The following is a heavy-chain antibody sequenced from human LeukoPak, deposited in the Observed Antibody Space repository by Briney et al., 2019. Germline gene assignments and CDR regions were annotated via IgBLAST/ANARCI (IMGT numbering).Heavy chain of an antibody. CDR3: TRDGSGMHYGMDV. J-gene: IGHJ6*02. V-gene: IGHV3-49*04. CDR1: GFTFGDYI. CDR2: IRGKAYGGTT. Sequence: GGSLRLSCTASGFTFGDYIMGWVRQAPGKGLEWVGFIRGKAYGGTTEYAESVKGRFTISRDDSKSIAYLQVNSLKTEDTAVYYCTRDGSGMHYGMDVWGQGTTVTVSS. D-gene: IGHD1-26*01.